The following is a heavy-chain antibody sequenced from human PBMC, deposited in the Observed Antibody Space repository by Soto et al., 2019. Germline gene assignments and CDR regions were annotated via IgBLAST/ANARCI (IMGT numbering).Heavy chain of an antibody. CDR3: LNRGTNRNPTFDY. D-gene: IGHD1-1*01. Sequence: QVQLVQSGAEVKKPGSSVKVSCKASGGTFSSYAISWVRQAPGQGLEWMGGIIPIFGTANYAQKSQGRVTITADESTSTAYMELSSLRSEDTAVYYCLNRGTNRNPTFDYWGQGTLVTVSS. J-gene: IGHJ4*02. CDR2: IIPIFGTA. V-gene: IGHV1-69*01. CDR1: GGTFSSYA.